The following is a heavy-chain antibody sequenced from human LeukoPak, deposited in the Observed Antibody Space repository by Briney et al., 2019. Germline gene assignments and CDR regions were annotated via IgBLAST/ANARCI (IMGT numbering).Heavy chain of an antibody. CDR1: GGSISGYY. D-gene: IGHD3-22*01. J-gene: IGHJ4*02. V-gene: IGHV4-59*01. CDR3: ARSGSGYYYDWNYFDY. CDR2: IYYSGST. Sequence: SETLSLTCTVSGGSISGYYWSWIRQPPGKGLQWMGDIYYSGSTNYNPSLKGRVTISLDMSKNQFSLNLRSVTAADTAVYYCARSGSGYYYDWNYFDYWGQGTLVTESS.